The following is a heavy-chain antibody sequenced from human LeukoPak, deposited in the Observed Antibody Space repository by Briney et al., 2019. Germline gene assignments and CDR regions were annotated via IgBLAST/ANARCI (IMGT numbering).Heavy chain of an antibody. CDR3: ARDGPLLRYFDWLPVDYYYGMDV. D-gene: IGHD3-9*01. J-gene: IGHJ6*02. Sequence: ASVKVSCKASGYTFTSYGISWVRQAPGQGLEWMGWISAYNGNTNYAQKLQGRVTMTTDTSTSTAYMELRSPRSDDTAVYYCARDGPLLRYFDWLPVDYYYGMDVWGQGTTVTVSS. CDR1: GYTFTSYG. CDR2: ISAYNGNT. V-gene: IGHV1-18*01.